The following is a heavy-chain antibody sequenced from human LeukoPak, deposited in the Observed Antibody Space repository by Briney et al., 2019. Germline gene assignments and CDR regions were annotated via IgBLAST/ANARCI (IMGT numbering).Heavy chain of an antibody. V-gene: IGHV3-49*03. CDR3: SRGSGWLSVY. CDR1: GFTFGDYL. J-gene: IGHJ4*02. D-gene: IGHD6-19*01. CDR2: ISGGTR. Sequence: GGSLRLSCTASGFTFGDYLMSWFRQAPGKGLEWIGFISGGTREYAASVKGRFTISRDDSTSIAYLQMNSLTTEDTAVYYCSRGSGWLSVYWGQGTLVTVSS.